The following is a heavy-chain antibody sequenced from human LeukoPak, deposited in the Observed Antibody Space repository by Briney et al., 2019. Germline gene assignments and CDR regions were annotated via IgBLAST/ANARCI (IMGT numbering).Heavy chain of an antibody. D-gene: IGHD1-7*01. J-gene: IGHJ6*03. V-gene: IGHV4-4*07. CDR2: IYTSGST. CDR1: GGSISSFY. Sequence: PSETLSLTCTVSGGSISSFYWSWIRPRAGKGLEWIGRIYTSGSTNYLPSLESRVTISVDKSKTQLTLKLSSVTAADTAVYYCARDAGTGTTGNYYYYMDVWGKGTTVTVSS. CDR3: ARDAGTGTTGNYYYYMDV.